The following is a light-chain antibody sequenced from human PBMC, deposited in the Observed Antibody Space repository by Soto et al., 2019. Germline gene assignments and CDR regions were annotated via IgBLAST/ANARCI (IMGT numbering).Light chain of an antibody. Sequence: EIVLTQSPGSLSLSPEERATISCRASQSVDSRFFAWYQQRPGQAPRLLIYGASRRATGIPDRFTGSGSGTDFTLTISGLEPEDFALYYCQQYDSSVTFGLGTKVEIK. CDR1: QSVDSRF. CDR3: QQYDSSVT. J-gene: IGKJ1*01. V-gene: IGKV3-20*01. CDR2: GAS.